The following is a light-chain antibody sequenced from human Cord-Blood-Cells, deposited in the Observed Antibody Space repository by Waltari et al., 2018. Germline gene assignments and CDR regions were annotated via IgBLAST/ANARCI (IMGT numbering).Light chain of an antibody. J-gene: IGKJ1*01. V-gene: IGKV1-39*01. CDR3: PVQSYSTLWT. Sequence: DIQMTQSPSSLSASVGDRVTITCRASQSISIYLNWYQQKPGKAPKLLIYAASSLQSGVPSRFSGIGSGIDFTLTISSLQPEDFATYHYPVQSYSTLWTFGQGTKVEIK. CDR2: AAS. CDR1: QSISIY.